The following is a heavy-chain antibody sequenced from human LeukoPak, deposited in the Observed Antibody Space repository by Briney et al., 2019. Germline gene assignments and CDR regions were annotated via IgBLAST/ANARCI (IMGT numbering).Heavy chain of an antibody. V-gene: IGHV1-18*01. CDR3: SRSYHSTSWYYFDL. J-gene: IGHJ4*02. Sequence: ASVKVSCKASGYTFTGFGITWVRQTPGQGPEWMEWISIGDGNAHYGQKFQDRVSMTRDIGSNTAFLELRSLRSDDTAVYFCSRSYHSTSWYYFDLWGQGTLVTVSS. CDR2: ISIGDGNA. CDR1: GYTFTGFG. D-gene: IGHD2-2*01.